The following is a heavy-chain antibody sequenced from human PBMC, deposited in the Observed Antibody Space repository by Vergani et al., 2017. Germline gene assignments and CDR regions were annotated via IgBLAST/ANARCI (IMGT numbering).Heavy chain of an antibody. J-gene: IGHJ6*02. Sequence: QVQLQESGPGLVKPSETLSLTCTVSGGSISSYYWSWIRQPPGKGLEWIGYIYYSGSTNYNPSLKCRVTISVDTSKNQFSLKLSSVTAADTAVYYCARVHSSGYTYGMDVWGQGTTVTVSS. V-gene: IGHV4-59*01. CDR2: IYYSGST. CDR3: ARVHSSGYTYGMDV. D-gene: IGHD3-22*01. CDR1: GGSISSYY.